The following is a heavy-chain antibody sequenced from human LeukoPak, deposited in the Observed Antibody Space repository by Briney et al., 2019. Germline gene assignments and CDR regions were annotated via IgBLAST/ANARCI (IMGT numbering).Heavy chain of an antibody. J-gene: IGHJ6*03. CDR3: ARGALRYFDWLTPYYYYMDV. D-gene: IGHD3-9*01. V-gene: IGHV1-8*01. Sequence: ASVKVSCKASGYTFTSYDINWVRQATGQGLEWMGWMNPNSGNTGYAQKFQGRLTMTRNTSISTAYMELSSLRSEDTAVYYCARGALRYFDWLTPYYYYMDVWGKGTTVTVSS. CDR2: MNPNSGNT. CDR1: GYTFTSYD.